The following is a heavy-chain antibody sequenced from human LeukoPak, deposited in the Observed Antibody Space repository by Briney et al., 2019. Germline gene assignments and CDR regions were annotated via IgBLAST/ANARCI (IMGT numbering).Heavy chain of an antibody. V-gene: IGHV4-39*07. CDR3: ASSPKGYYDSSGYYDVEYYFDY. CDR1: GGSISSSSYY. Sequence: SETLSLTCTVSGGSISSSSYYWGWIRQPPGKGLEWIGSIYYSGSTYYNPSLKSRVTISVDRSKNQFSLKLSSVTAADTAVYYCASSPKGYYDSSGYYDVEYYFDYWGQGTLVTVSS. J-gene: IGHJ4*02. D-gene: IGHD3-22*01. CDR2: IYYSGST.